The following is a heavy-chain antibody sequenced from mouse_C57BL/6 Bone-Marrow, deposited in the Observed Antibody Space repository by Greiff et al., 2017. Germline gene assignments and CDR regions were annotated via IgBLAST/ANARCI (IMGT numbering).Heavy chain of an antibody. D-gene: IGHD3-2*02. CDR2: INPNNGGT. CDR3: ARWESSGYRCFDY. V-gene: IGHV1-26*01. Sequence: EVQLQQSGPELVKPGASVKISCKASGYTFTDYYMNWVKQSHGKSLEWIGDINPNNGGTSYNQKFKGKATLTVDKSSSTAYMELRSLTSEDSAVYYCARWESSGYRCFDYWGQGTTLTVSS. CDR1: GYTFTDYY. J-gene: IGHJ2*01.